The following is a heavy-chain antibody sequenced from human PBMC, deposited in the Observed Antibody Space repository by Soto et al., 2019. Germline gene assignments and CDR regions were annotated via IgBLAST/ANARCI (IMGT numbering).Heavy chain of an antibody. Sequence: EVQLVESGGGLVQSGGSLRLSCAASGFTFSSYWMHWVRQAPGKGLVWVSRIKGDGISTNYADSVKGRFTISRDNATDTVFLQMNGLSAEDTAVYYCARGAMGNYYNDYWGQGTLVTVSS. D-gene: IGHD3-10*01. CDR2: IKGDGIST. CDR1: GFTFSSYW. J-gene: IGHJ4*02. CDR3: ARGAMGNYYNDY. V-gene: IGHV3-74*01.